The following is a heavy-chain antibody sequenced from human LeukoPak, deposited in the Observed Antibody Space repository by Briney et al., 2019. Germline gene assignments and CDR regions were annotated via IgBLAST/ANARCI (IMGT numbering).Heavy chain of an antibody. J-gene: IGHJ3*02. CDR3: ARGAVTTVGAFDI. CDR2: INSDGSST. CDR1: GFTFSSYW. Sequence: GGSLRLSCEGSGFTFSSYWMHWVRHAPGKGLVWVSRINSDGSSTSYADSVKGRFTISRDNAKNTLYLQMNSLRAEDTAVYYCARGAVTTVGAFDIWGQGTLVTVSS. D-gene: IGHD4-17*01. V-gene: IGHV3-74*01.